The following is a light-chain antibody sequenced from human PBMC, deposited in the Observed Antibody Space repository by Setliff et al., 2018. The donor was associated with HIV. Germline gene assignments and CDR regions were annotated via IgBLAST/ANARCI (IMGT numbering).Light chain of an antibody. CDR1: SRDVGGYNY. V-gene: IGLV2-8*01. CDR3: SSYEGSNNYI. J-gene: IGLJ1*01. CDR2: EVS. Sequence: SALTQPPSASGSPGQSVTISCTGTSRDVGGYNYVSWYQQHPGKAPKLMIYEVSKRPSGVPDRFSGSKSGNTASLTVSGLQAEDEADYYCSSYEGSNNYIFGSGTKVTV.